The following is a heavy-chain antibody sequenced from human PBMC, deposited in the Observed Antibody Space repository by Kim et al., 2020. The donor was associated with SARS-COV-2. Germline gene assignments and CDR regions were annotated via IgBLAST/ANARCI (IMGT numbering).Heavy chain of an antibody. CDR2: IIPILGIA. Sequence: SVKVSCKASGGTFSSYAISWVRQAPGQGLEWMGRIIPILGIANYAQKFQGRVTITADKSTSTAYMELSSLRSEDTAVYYCARDRGYCSGGSCYSTGGYYYYGMDVWGQGTTVTVSS. J-gene: IGHJ6*02. V-gene: IGHV1-69*04. CDR3: ARDRGYCSGGSCYSTGGYYYYGMDV. CDR1: GGTFSSYA. D-gene: IGHD2-15*01.